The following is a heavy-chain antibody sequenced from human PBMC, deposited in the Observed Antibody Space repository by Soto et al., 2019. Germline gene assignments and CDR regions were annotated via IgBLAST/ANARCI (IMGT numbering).Heavy chain of an antibody. Sequence: QVHLVQSGAEVKKPGASVKVSCKASGYIFINYYIHWVRQAPGQGLEWIGIINPNGGSTNYAQKFRGGVPMARNTSTSTVNMDRSSLRSEDTALYYCARDLAAADYGGRGTLVTVSS. CDR1: GYIFINYY. CDR3: ARDLAAADY. V-gene: IGHV1-46*03. J-gene: IGHJ4*02. D-gene: IGHD6-13*01. CDR2: INPNGGST.